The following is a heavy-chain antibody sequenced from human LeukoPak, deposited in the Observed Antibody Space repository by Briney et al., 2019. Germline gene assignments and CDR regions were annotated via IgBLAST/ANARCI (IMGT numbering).Heavy chain of an antibody. V-gene: IGHV3-30*02. CDR1: GFTFSSYG. CDR2: IRYDGSNK. D-gene: IGHD5-12*01. J-gene: IGHJ4*02. CDR3: AKDRWLGYSGYAYYFDY. Sequence: PGGSLRLSCAASGFTFSSYGMHWVRQAPGKGLEWVAFIRYDGSNKYYADSVKGRFTISRDNSKNTLYLQMNSLRAEDTAVYYCAKDRWLGYSGYAYYFDYWGQGTLVTVSS.